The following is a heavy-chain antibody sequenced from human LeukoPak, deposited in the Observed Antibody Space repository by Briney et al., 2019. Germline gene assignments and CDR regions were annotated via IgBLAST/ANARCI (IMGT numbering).Heavy chain of an antibody. D-gene: IGHD5-24*01. J-gene: IGHJ4*02. CDR2: ISSSSSYI. CDR1: GFTFSSYS. V-gene: IGHV3-21*01. CDR3: ARAPDERWLQTGDY. Sequence: GGSLRLSCAASGFTFSSYSMNWVRQAPGKGLEWVSSISSSSSYIYYADSVKGRFTISRDNSKNTLYLQMNSLRAEDTAVYYCARAPDERWLQTGDYWGQGTLVTVSS.